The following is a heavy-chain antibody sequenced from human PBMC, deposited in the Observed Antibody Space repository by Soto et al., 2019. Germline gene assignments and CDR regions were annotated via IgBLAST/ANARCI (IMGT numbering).Heavy chain of an antibody. CDR1: GYTFTSSD. J-gene: IGHJ5*02. V-gene: IGHV1-8*01. CDR2: MNPNTGNT. CDR3: ARGASP. Sequence: QVQLVQSGAEVKKPGASVKVSCKASGYTFTSSDINLVRQATGQGLEWMGWMNPNTGNTGYAQKFQGRITLTRSTSISTAYLELSSLNSDDSAVYYCARGASPWGQGTLVTVSS.